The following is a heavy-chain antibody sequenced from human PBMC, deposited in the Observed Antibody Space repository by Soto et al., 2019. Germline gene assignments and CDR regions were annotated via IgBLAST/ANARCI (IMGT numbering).Heavy chain of an antibody. J-gene: IGHJ5*02. V-gene: IGHV3-23*01. CDR1: GFTFSSYA. Sequence: EVQLLESGGGLAQPGGSLRLSCVASGFTFSSYAMSWVRQAPGKGLEWVSSISGSGGDTFYADSVKGRFTISRDNSKNTLFLQMNNLRADDAAVYYCGKNPGLKAAQSWFDPWGQGPLVTVSS. D-gene: IGHD3-16*01. CDR2: ISGSGGDT. CDR3: GKNPGLKAAQSWFDP.